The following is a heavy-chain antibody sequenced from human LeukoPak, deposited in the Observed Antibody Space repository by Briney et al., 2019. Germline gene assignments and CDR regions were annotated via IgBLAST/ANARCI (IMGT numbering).Heavy chain of an antibody. Sequence: SETLSLTCTVSGGSISSSSYYWGWIRQPPRKGLEWIGSIHYPGSTYYNPSLKSRVTISVDTSKDQFSLKLSSVTAADTAVYYCARRGRSSSWYGYWGQGTLVTVSS. D-gene: IGHD6-13*01. CDR3: ARRGRSSSWYGY. V-gene: IGHV4-39*07. J-gene: IGHJ4*02. CDR2: IHYPGST. CDR1: GGSISSSSYY.